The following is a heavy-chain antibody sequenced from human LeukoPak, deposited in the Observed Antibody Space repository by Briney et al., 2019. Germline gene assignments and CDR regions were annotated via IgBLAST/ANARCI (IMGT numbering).Heavy chain of an antibody. CDR2: ISSSSSTI. Sequence: PGGSLRLSCAASGFTFSSYSMNWVRQAPGKGLEWVSYISSSSSTIYYADSVKGRFTISRDNAKNSLYLQMNSLRAEDTAVYYCAREPPPHYDFWSTDYMDVWGKGTTVTVSS. D-gene: IGHD3-3*01. CDR1: GFTFSSYS. V-gene: IGHV3-48*01. CDR3: AREPPPHYDFWSTDYMDV. J-gene: IGHJ6*03.